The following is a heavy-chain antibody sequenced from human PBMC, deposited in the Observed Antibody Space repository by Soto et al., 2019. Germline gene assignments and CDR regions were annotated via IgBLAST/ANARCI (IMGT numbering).Heavy chain of an antibody. D-gene: IGHD3-3*01. CDR3: ARWMDDFWGGYLYYFDY. CDR2: INPNSGGT. Sequence: ASVKVSCKASGYTFTGYYMHWVRQAPGQGLEWMGWINPNSGGTNYAQKFQGWVTMTRDTSISTAYMELSRLRSDDTAVYYCARWMDDFWGGYLYYFDYWGQGTLVTVSS. J-gene: IGHJ4*02. V-gene: IGHV1-2*04. CDR1: GYTFTGYY.